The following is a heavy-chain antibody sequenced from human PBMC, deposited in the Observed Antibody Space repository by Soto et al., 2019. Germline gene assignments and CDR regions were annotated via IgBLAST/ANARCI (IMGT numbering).Heavy chain of an antibody. CDR1: GDYISSYY. CDR3: ARSMRGWNWDS. CDR2: IYSSGNT. J-gene: IGHJ4*02. V-gene: IGHV4-59*01. D-gene: IGHD1-1*01. Sequence: QVQLQESGPGLVKPSETLSLTCTVSGDYISSYYWSWIRQPPGKGLEWIAYIYSSGNTNYNPSLKRRVTIPVNTSRTQFSLNLSSVTAADTAVYYCARSMRGWNWDSWGQGTRVTVSS.